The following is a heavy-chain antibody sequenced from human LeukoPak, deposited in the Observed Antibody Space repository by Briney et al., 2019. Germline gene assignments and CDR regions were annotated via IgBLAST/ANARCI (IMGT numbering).Heavy chain of an antibody. CDR1: GFTFSSYS. CDR2: ISSSSGAI. V-gene: IGHV3-48*01. Sequence: GGSLRLSCAASGFTFSSYSMNWVRQAPGKGLEWISYISSSSGAIYYAGPVKGRFTISRDSAKNSLYLQMNSLRGEDTAVYFCVRDGGTAIAGTHHFDFWGQGTLLSVSS. D-gene: IGHD6-13*01. CDR3: VRDGGTAIAGTHHFDF. J-gene: IGHJ4*02.